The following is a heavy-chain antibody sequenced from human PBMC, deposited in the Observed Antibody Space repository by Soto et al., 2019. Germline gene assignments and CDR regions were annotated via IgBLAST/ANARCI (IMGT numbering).Heavy chain of an antibody. CDR2: IIPILGIA. CDR3: ARDWPNWNYLPRPYYYYMDV. V-gene: IGHV1-69*08. Sequence: QVQLVQSGAEVKKPGSSVKVSCKASGGTFSSYTISWVRQAPGQGLEWMGRIIPILGIANYAQKFQGRVTITADKSTSTVYMELSSLRSEDTAVYYCARDWPNWNYLPRPYYYYMDVWCKGTTVTVSS. CDR1: GGTFSSYT. D-gene: IGHD1-7*01. J-gene: IGHJ6*03.